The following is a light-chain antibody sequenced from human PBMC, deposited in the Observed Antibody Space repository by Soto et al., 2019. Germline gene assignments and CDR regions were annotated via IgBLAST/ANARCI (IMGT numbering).Light chain of an antibody. CDR2: DAS. CDR1: QGITNY. J-gene: IGKJ4*01. CDR3: QQYGNFLLT. V-gene: IGKV1-33*01. Sequence: DIQMTQSPSSLSASVGDRVTITCQASQGITNYLNWYQQKPGKAPKVLIHDASNLETGVPSRFSGSGSGTEFTFTISILQPEDIATYYCQQYGNFLLTFGGGTKVEIK.